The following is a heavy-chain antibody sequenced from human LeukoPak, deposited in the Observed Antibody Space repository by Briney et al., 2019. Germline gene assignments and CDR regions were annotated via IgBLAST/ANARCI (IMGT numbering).Heavy chain of an antibody. J-gene: IGHJ4*02. V-gene: IGHV3-21*01. CDR2: ISSSSSYI. CDR1: GFTFSSYS. CDR3: ARDLMITFGGVIVAFDY. D-gene: IGHD3-16*02. Sequence: GGSLRLSCAASGFTFSSYSMNWVRQAPGKGLEWVSSISSSSSYIYYADSVKGRFTISRDNAKNSLYLQMNSLGAEDTAVYYCARDLMITFGGVIVAFDYWGQGTLVAVSP.